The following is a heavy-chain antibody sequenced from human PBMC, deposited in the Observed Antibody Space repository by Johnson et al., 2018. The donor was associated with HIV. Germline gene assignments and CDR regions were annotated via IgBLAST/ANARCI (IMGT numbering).Heavy chain of an antibody. Sequence: QVQLVESGGGVVQPGRSLRLSCAASGFTFSSYGIHWVRQAPGKGLEWVAVISYDGSNKYYADSVKGRFTISRDNSKNTLYLQMNSLRAEDTAVYYCAKTPRGHAFDIWGQGTMVTVSS. CDR2: ISYDGSNK. V-gene: IGHV3-30*18. D-gene: IGHD2-15*01. CDR1: GFTFSSYG. J-gene: IGHJ3*02. CDR3: AKTPRGHAFDI.